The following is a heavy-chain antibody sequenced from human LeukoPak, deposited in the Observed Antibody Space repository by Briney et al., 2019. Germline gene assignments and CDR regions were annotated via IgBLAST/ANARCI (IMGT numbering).Heavy chain of an antibody. D-gene: IGHD6-13*01. CDR3: ARGSAAAGTALDY. CDR1: GCSISSYY. CDR2: IYYSGST. J-gene: IGHJ4*02. Sequence: SETLSLTCTVSGCSISSYYWSWIRQPPGKGLEWIGYIYYSGSTNYNPSLKSRVTISVDTSKNQFSLKLSSVTAADTAVYYCARGSAAAGTALDYWGQGTLVTVSS. V-gene: IGHV4-59*01.